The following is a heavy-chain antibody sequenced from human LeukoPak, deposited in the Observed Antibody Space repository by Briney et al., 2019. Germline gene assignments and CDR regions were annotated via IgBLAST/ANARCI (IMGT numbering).Heavy chain of an antibody. V-gene: IGHV4-59*06. Sequence: SETLSLTCTVSGGSISSYYWSWIRQHPGKGLEWIGYIYYSGSTYYNPSLKSRVTISVDTSKNQFSLKLSSVTAADTAVYYCAREAAAGTGFDYWGQGTLVTVSS. CDR3: AREAAAGTGFDY. D-gene: IGHD6-13*01. J-gene: IGHJ4*02. CDR1: GGSISSYY. CDR2: IYYSGST.